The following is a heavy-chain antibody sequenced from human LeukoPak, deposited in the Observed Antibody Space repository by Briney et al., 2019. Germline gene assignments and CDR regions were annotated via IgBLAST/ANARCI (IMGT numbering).Heavy chain of an antibody. D-gene: IGHD6-19*01. V-gene: IGHV1-18*01. CDR3: ARVGGSGWYPAKNWFDP. CDR1: GYTFTSYG. CDR2: ISACNGNT. J-gene: IGHJ5*02. Sequence: AASVKVSCKASGYTFTSYGISWVRQAPGQGLEWMGWISACNGNTNYAQKLQGRVTMTTDTSTSTAYMELRSLRSDDTAVYYCARVGGSGWYPAKNWFDPWGQGTLVTVSS.